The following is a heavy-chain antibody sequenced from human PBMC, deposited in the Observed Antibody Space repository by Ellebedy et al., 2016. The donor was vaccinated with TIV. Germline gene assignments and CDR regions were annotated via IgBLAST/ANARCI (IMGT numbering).Heavy chain of an antibody. J-gene: IGHJ5*02. V-gene: IGHV1-69*06. CDR2: IIPIFGTA. CDR1: GGTFSSYA. D-gene: IGHD2-15*01. CDR3: AGSCGGSCYSNWFDP. Sequence: SVKVSCXASGGTFSSYAISWVRQAPGQGLEWMGGIIPIFGTANYAQKFQGRVTITADKSTSTAYMELSSLRSEDTAVYYCAGSCGGSCYSNWFDPWGQGTLVTVSS.